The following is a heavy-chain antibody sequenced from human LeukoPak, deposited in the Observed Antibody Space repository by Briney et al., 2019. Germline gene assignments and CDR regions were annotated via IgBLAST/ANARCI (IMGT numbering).Heavy chain of an antibody. CDR3: AKDIAVMIIPAEYFHY. CDR1: GFTFSSHW. Sequence: GGSLRLSCAASGFTFSSHWMHWVRQAPGKGLEWVSAISGSSGSTYYADSVKGRFTISRDNSKNTLYLQMNSLRAEDTAVYYCAKDIAVMIIPAEYFHYWGQGTLVTVSS. V-gene: IGHV3-23*01. CDR2: ISGSSGST. J-gene: IGHJ1*01. D-gene: IGHD6-19*01.